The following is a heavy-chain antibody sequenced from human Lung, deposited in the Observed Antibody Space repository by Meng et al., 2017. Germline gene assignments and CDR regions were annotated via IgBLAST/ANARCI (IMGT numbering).Heavy chain of an antibody. V-gene: IGHV3-21*01. Sequence: EVQLVESGGGLVTPGGSLRLSFAASGFTFSNYSMNWVRQAPGKELEWVSSISSDSRYIFYADSVKGRFTISRDNGKKLLYPQMNSLSPEDTAVFYCARFETVGVATGDFWGQGTLVTVSS. CDR3: ARFETVGVATGDF. D-gene: IGHD2-15*01. J-gene: IGHJ4*02. CDR1: GFTFSNYS. CDR2: ISSDSRYI.